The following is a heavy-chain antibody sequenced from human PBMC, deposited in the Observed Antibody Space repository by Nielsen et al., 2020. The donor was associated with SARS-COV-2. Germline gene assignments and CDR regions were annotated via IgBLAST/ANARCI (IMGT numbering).Heavy chain of an antibody. CDR3: AKMAQILVVTAGGGYFDY. CDR1: GFIFGDYY. J-gene: IGHJ4*02. V-gene: IGHV3-11*04. CDR2: ISSTGDTI. Sequence: GESLKISCAASGFIFGDYYMSWIRQAPGKGLEWVSYISSTGDTIFYEDSVKGRFTISRDNAKNSMWLQMNSLRPEDTAVYYCAKMAQILVVTAGGGYFDYWGQGVLVTVSS. D-gene: IGHD2-21*02.